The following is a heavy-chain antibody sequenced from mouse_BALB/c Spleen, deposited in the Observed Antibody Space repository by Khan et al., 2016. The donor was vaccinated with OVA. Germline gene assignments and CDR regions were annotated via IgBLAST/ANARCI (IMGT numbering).Heavy chain of an antibody. Sequence: VELVESGPELVAPSQRLYITCTISGFSLTNYGVHWVRQPPGKGLEWLVVIWTDGDTAYNSALKSRMTTSKDNSKSKVFLKINSIQTADTAMYFCARQTYDHYKIMDYWGQGTSVTVSS. CDR1: GFSLTNYG. CDR3: ARQTYDHYKIMDY. D-gene: IGHD2-4*01. J-gene: IGHJ4*01. CDR2: IWTDGDT. V-gene: IGHV2-6-1*01.